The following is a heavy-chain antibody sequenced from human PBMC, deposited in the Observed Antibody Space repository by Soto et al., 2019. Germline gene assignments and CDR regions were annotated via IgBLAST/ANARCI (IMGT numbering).Heavy chain of an antibody. CDR3: ATGRPVTYYYGSGSSIYYGMDV. CDR1: GYTLTELS. Sequence: ASVKVSCKVSGYTLTELSMHWVRQAPGKGLEWMGGFDPEDGETIYAQEFQGRVTMTEDTSTDTAYMELSSLRSEDTAVYYCATGRPVTYYYGSGSSIYYGMDVWGQGTTVTVSS. CDR2: FDPEDGET. D-gene: IGHD3-10*01. J-gene: IGHJ6*02. V-gene: IGHV1-24*01.